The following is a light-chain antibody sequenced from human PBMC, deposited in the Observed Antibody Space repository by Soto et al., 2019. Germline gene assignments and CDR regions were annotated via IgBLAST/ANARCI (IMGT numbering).Light chain of an antibody. Sequence: IVLTHSPGTLSLSPWERATLSCRASQSVSSSYLAWYQQKPGQPPRLLIYGASSRATGIPDRFSGSGSGTDFTLTISRLEPEDFAVFYCQHYDSLPITFGQGTRLEIK. CDR3: QHYDSLPIT. CDR1: QSVSSSY. V-gene: IGKV3-20*01. J-gene: IGKJ5*01. CDR2: GAS.